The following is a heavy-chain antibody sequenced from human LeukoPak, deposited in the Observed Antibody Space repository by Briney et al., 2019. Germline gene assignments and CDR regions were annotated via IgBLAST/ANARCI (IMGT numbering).Heavy chain of an antibody. J-gene: IGHJ5*02. D-gene: IGHD2-2*01. CDR3: GRGIRGYCSSTSCFWGVDP. CDR2: IIPIFGTA. CDR1: GRTFSSYA. Sequence: SVKVSCKASGRTFSSYAISWVRQAPGPRLEWRGGIIPIFGTANYAQKFQGRVTITADESTSTVYIEMSSLRSEDTAVHDCGRGIRGYCSSTSCFWGVDPWGQGTLVTVSS. V-gene: IGHV1-69*13.